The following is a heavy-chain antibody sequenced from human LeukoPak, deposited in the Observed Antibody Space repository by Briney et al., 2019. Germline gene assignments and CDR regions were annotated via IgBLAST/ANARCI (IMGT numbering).Heavy chain of an antibody. CDR2: ISGNGVKT. CDR3: AKDLDYGFDY. Sequence: GGSLRLSCAVSGITFRTYAMSWVRQAPGKGLEWVSAISGNGVKTYYADSVKGRFTISRDNSKNTLYLQMNSLGAEDTAIYYCAKDLDYGFDYWGQGTLVTVSS. D-gene: IGHD4-17*01. V-gene: IGHV3-23*01. J-gene: IGHJ4*02. CDR1: GITFRTYA.